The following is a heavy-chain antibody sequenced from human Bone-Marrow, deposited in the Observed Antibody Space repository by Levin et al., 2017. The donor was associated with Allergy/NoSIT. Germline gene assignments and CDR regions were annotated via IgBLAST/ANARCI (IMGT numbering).Heavy chain of an antibody. Sequence: GGSLRLSCAASGFTFSSYGMHWVRQAPGKGLEWVAVISYDGSNKYYADSVKGRFTISRDNSKNTLYLQMNSLRAEDTAVYYCARWGILTPYPPEENIAAAGDDAFDIWGQGTMVTVSS. CDR1: GFTFSSYG. CDR3: ARWGILTPYPPEENIAAAGDDAFDI. CDR2: ISYDGSNK. V-gene: IGHV3-30*03. D-gene: IGHD6-13*01. J-gene: IGHJ3*02.